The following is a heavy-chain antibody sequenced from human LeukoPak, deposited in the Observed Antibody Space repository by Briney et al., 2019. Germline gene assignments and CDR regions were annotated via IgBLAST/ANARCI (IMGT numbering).Heavy chain of an antibody. J-gene: IGHJ4*02. CDR3: ARGGDYYDSSGYYYVPIDY. D-gene: IGHD3-22*01. Sequence: ASVKVSCKASGGTFSSYAISWVRQAPGQGLEWMGGIIPIFGTANYAQKFQGRVTITADESTSTAYMELSSLRSEDTAVYYCARGGDYYDSSGYYYVPIDYWGQGTLVTVSS. CDR2: IIPIFGTA. CDR1: GGTFSSYA. V-gene: IGHV1-69*13.